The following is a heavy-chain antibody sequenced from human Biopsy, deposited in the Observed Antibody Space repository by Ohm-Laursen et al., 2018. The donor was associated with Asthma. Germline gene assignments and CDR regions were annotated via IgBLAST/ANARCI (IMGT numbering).Heavy chain of an antibody. CDR2: IYPEDSNT. Sequence: ESLKISCKGFGSKFTKYWIGWVRQLPGKGLDWMGIIYPEDSNTKYSPSFQGQVTFSADRSINTAYLQWSSLKASDTAMYYCARQGLFHWGQGTLVTVSS. J-gene: IGHJ4*02. V-gene: IGHV5-51*01. CDR3: ARQGLFH. CDR1: GSKFTKYW.